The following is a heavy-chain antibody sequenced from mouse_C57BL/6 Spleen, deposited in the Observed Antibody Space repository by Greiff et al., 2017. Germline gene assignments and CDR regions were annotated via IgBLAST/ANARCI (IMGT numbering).Heavy chain of an antibody. CDR2: INPGSGGT. V-gene: IGHV1-54*01. CDR3: ASSRFRYYFDY. J-gene: IGHJ2*01. CDR1: GYAFTNYL. Sequence: QVQLQQSGAELVRPGTSVKVSCKASGYAFTNYLIEWVKQRPGQGLEWIGVINPGSGGTNYNEKFKGKATLTADKSSSTAYMQLSSLTSEDSAVYFCASSRFRYYFDYWGQGTTLTVSS.